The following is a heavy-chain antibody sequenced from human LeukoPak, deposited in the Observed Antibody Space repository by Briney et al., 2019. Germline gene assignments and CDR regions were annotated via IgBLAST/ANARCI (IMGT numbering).Heavy chain of an antibody. CDR1: GFTFSSYA. D-gene: IGHD5-18*01. CDR2: ISGSGGST. V-gene: IGHV3-23*01. CDR3: AKDPYSAAAMEPPTDY. J-gene: IGHJ4*02. Sequence: PGGSLRLSCAASGFTFSSYAMSWVRQAPGKGLEWVSAISGSGGSTYYADSVKGRFTISRDNSKNTLYLQMNSLRAEDTAVYYCAKDPYSAAAMEPPTDYWGQGTLVTVSS.